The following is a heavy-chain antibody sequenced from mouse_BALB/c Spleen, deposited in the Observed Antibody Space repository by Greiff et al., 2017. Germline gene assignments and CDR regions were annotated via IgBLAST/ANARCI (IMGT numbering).Heavy chain of an antibody. CDR1: GYTFTSYV. CDR3: AREEGPLQSEFDY. CDR2: INPYNDGT. D-gene: IGHD2-10*01. J-gene: IGHJ2*01. Sequence: EVQLQQSGPELVKPGASVKMSCKASGYTFTSYVMHWVKQKPGQGLEWIGYINPYNDGTKYNEKFKGKATLTSDKSSSTAYMELSSLTSEDSAVYYCAREEGPLQSEFDYWGQGTTLTVSS. V-gene: IGHV1-14*01.